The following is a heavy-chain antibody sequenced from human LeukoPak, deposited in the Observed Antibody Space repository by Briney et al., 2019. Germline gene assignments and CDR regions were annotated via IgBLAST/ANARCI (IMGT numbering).Heavy chain of an antibody. CDR2: IFYSGST. J-gene: IGHJ4*02. CDR1: GGSISGSGYY. CDR3: ARGLY. Sequence: PLETLSLTCTVSGGSISGSGYYWGWIRQPPGKGLEWIGSIFYSGSTYYNPSLKSRVTISVDTSKNQFSLKVTSVTAADTAVYYCARGLYWGQGTLVTVSS. V-gene: IGHV4-39*01.